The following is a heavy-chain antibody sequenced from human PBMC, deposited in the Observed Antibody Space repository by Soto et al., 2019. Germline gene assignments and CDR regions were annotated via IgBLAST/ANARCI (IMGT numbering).Heavy chain of an antibody. V-gene: IGHV3-23*01. D-gene: IGHD6-6*01. J-gene: IGHJ5*02. Sequence: EVQLLESGGGLVQPGGALRLACAAAGFTFSSYAMSWVRQSPGKGLEWVSAMSGSGGSTYYADSVKGRFTISRDNSKNTLYLQMNSMRAEDTAVYYCARGAARPGYNWFDPWGQGTLVTVSS. CDR2: MSGSGGST. CDR3: ARGAARPGYNWFDP. CDR1: GFTFSSYA.